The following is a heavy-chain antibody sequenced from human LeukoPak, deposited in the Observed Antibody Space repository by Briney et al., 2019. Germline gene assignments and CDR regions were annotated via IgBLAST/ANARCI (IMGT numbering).Heavy chain of an antibody. Sequence: GRSLRLSCAASGFTFSSYGMHWVRQAPGKGLEWVAVISYDGSNKYYADSVKGRFTISRDNSKSTLYLQMNSLRAEDTAVYYCAKDRDSYFDYWGQGTLVTVSS. CDR3: AKDRDSYFDY. D-gene: IGHD5-24*01. CDR2: ISYDGSNK. CDR1: GFTFSSYG. J-gene: IGHJ4*02. V-gene: IGHV3-30*18.